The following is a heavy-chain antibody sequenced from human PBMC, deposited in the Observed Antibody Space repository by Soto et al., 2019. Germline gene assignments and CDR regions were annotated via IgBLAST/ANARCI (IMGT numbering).Heavy chain of an antibody. CDR2: IYYSGST. V-gene: IGHV4-59*01. J-gene: IGHJ1*01. CDR1: GASISSYY. D-gene: IGHD6-19*01. CDR3: ARGGSKEWLADHN. Sequence: SETLSLTCTVSGASISSYYWSWIRKPPGKGLEWIGYIYYSGSTNYNPSLKSRVTMSVDTSKNQFSLKLSSVTTADTAVYYCARGGSKEWLADHNLGQGALVNVSS.